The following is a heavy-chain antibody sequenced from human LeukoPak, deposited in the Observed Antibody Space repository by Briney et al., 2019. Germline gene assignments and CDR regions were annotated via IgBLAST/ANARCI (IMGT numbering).Heavy chain of an antibody. CDR2: ISYDGSNK. D-gene: IGHD3-3*01. J-gene: IGHJ6*02. Sequence: GGSLRLSCAASGFTFNSYGMHWVRQAPGKGLEWVAVISYDGSNKYYADSVKGRFTLSRDNSKNTLFLQMNSLRSEDTSIYYCARDRHGTNYDFRMDVWSQGTTVTVSS. CDR3: ARDRHGTNYDFRMDV. V-gene: IGHV3-30*03. CDR1: GFTFNSYG.